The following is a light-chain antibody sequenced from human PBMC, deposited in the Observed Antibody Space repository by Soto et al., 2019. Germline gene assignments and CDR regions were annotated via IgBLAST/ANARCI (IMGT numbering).Light chain of an antibody. V-gene: IGLV1-40*01. CDR1: SSDIGAGYD. J-gene: IGLJ1*01. CDR2: SNA. Sequence: QPVLTQPPSVSEAPGQRVTISCTGTSSDIGAGYDVHWYQQLPGEAPKLLIYSNAIRPSGVPDRFSASKSGTSASLAITGLRAEDEADYYCQSYDSSLTSYVFGTGTKVTVL. CDR3: QSYDSSLTSYV.